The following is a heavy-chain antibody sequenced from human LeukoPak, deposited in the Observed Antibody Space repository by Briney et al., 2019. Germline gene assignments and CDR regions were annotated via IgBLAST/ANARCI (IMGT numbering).Heavy chain of an antibody. CDR2: IIPIFGTA. J-gene: IGHJ4*02. CDR3: ARESVSPYCGGDCCLDY. CDR1: GGTFSSYA. Sequence: SVKVSCKASGGTFSSYAISWVRQAPGQGLDWMGRIIPIFGTANYAQKFQGRVTITTDESTSTAYMELSSLRSEDTAVYYCARESVSPYCGGDCCLDYWGQGTLLTVS. D-gene: IGHD2-21*02. V-gene: IGHV1-69*05.